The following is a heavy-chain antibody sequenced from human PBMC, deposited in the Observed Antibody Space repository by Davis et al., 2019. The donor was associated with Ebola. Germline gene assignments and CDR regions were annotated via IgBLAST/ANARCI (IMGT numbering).Heavy chain of an antibody. J-gene: IGHJ4*02. CDR3: ARPVGVYYHYFDY. CDR1: GGSISSGGYY. CDR2: IYYSGST. D-gene: IGHD1-26*01. Sequence: MPSETLSLTCTVSGGSISSGGYYWSWIRQHPGKGLEWIGYIYYSGSTNYNPSLKSRVTISVDTSKNQFSLKLSSATAADTAVYYCARPVGVYYHYFDYWGQGTLVTVSS. V-gene: IGHV4-61*08.